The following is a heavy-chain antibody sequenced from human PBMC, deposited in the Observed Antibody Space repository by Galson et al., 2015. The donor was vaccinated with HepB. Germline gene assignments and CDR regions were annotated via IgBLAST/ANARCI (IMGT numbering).Heavy chain of an antibody. CDR3: AKDRSGYSYGSFDY. CDR2: ISGSGGSI. J-gene: IGHJ4*02. CDR1: GFTFSSYA. V-gene: IGHV3-23*01. D-gene: IGHD5-18*01. Sequence: LRLSCAASGFTFSSYAMSWVRPAPGKGLEWVSAISGSGGSIYYADSVKGRVTISRDNPKNTLYLRMNSLRAGDTAVYYCAKDRSGYSYGSFDYWGQGTLVTVSS.